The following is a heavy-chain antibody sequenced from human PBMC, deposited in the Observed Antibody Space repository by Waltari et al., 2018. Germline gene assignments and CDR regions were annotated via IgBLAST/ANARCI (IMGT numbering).Heavy chain of an antibody. D-gene: IGHD6-6*01. CDR1: GYTFTGYY. J-gene: IGHJ4*02. Sequence: QVQLVQSGAEVKKPGASVKVSCKASGYTFTGYYMHWVRQAPGHGLEWRGRINPNRGGTNYAQKCQGRVTMTREASISTAYMELSRLRSDDTAVYYCARGQGSSIIYYFDYWGQGTLVTVSS. V-gene: IGHV1-2*06. CDR3: ARGQGSSIIYYFDY. CDR2: INPNRGGT.